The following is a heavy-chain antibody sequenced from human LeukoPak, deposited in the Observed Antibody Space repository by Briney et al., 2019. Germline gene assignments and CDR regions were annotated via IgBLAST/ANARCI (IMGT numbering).Heavy chain of an antibody. CDR3: ASSYSGSLYWYFDL. D-gene: IGHD1-26*01. J-gene: IGHJ2*01. CDR1: GGSISSYY. V-gene: IGHV4-59*01. Sequence: SETLSLTCTVSGGSISSYYWSWIRQPPRKGLEWIGYIYNSGSTNYNPSLKSRVTMSGDTSKNQFSLKLSSVTAADTAVYYCASSYSGSLYWYFDLWGRGTLVTVSS. CDR2: IYNSGST.